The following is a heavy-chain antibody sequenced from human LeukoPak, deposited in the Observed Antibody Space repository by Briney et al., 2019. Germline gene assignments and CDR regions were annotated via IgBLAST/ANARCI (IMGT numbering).Heavy chain of an antibody. CDR2: INPSGSST. Sequence: ASVKVSCKASGFTFTNYYMHWVRQAPGQGLEWMGLINPSGSSTNYAQKFRGRVTMTRDTSTTTVYMELSSLRSEDAAVYYCAREESGGYFDYGGQGTLVTVSS. J-gene: IGHJ4*02. CDR1: GFTFTNYY. D-gene: IGHD2-8*02. V-gene: IGHV1-46*01. CDR3: AREESGGYFDY.